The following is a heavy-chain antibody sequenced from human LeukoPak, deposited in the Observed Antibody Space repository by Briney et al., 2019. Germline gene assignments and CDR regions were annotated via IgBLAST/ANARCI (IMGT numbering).Heavy chain of an antibody. V-gene: IGHV4-31*03. CDR2: IYYSGST. CDR1: GGSISSGGYY. Sequence: PSQTLSLTCTVSGGSISSGGYYWSWIRQHPGKGLEWIGYIYYSGSTYYNPSLKSRVTISVDTSKSQFSLKLSSVTAADTAVYYCARDTRGKDYSNYGAWFDPWGQGTLVTVSS. J-gene: IGHJ5*02. D-gene: IGHD4-11*01. CDR3: ARDTRGKDYSNYGAWFDP.